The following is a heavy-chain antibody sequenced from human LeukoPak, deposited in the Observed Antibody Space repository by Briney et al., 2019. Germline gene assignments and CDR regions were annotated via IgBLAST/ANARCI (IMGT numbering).Heavy chain of an antibody. CDR3: ARHYGP. CDR1: GVSFSGYY. V-gene: IGHV4-34*01. Sequence: SETLSLTCAVYGVSFSGYYWSWIRQPPGKGLEWIGEINHSGSTNYNPSLKSRVTISVDTSKNQFSLKLNSVTATDTAVYYCARHYGPWGQGTLVTVSS. J-gene: IGHJ4*02. D-gene: IGHD3-16*01. CDR2: INHSGST.